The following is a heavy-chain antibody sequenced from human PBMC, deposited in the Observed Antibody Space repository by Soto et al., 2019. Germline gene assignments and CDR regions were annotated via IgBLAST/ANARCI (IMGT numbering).Heavy chain of an antibody. CDR3: VREYYDVLTGYSTFDY. CDR1: GGSISSNY. J-gene: IGHJ4*02. V-gene: IGHV4-59*01. Sequence: SETLSLTCTVSGGSISSNYWTWIRQPPGKGLEWIGYIYHSGSTNYNPSLLSRVTISIDTSKNQFSLKLTSVTAADTAIYYCVREYYDVLTGYSTFDYRGQGTLVTVSS. CDR2: IYHSGST. D-gene: IGHD3-9*01.